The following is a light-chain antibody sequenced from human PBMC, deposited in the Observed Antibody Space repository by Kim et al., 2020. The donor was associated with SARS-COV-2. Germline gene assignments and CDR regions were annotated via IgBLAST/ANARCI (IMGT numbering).Light chain of an antibody. V-gene: IGKV3-11*01. J-gene: IGKJ2*01. CDR2: DAS. CDR1: RSVSSY. CDR3: QQRSNWPPNT. Sequence: LSRGETATRCSRARRSVSSYLAWYQQKPGQAPRLLIYDASNRATGIPDRFSGSGSGTDFTLTISSLEPEDFAVYYCQQRSNWPPNTFGQGTKLEI.